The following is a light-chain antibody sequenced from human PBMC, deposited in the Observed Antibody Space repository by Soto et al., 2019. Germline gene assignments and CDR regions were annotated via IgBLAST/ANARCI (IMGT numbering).Light chain of an antibody. CDR3: ISYTDSSTVL. V-gene: IGLV2-14*01. Sequence: QSALTQPASVSGSPGQSITISCTGTSRDVGAYNYVSWYQHHPGKAPKLIIYEVVYRPSGISNRFSGSKSGNTASLAISGLQAEDEADYYCISYTDSSTVLFGGGTKLTVL. CDR2: EVV. CDR1: SRDVGAYNY. J-gene: IGLJ2*01.